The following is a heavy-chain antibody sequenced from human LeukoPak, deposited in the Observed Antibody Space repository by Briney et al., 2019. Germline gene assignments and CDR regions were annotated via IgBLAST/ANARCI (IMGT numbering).Heavy chain of an antibody. V-gene: IGHV3-30-3*01. CDR1: GLTFTGYA. J-gene: IGHJ4*02. CDR2: ISHDGTKK. CDR3: ARDKIYRGSGSCLDY. Sequence: GGSLRLSCAASGLTFTGYAMHWVRQAPGKGLEWMAVISHDGTKKDYADSVKGRFTISRDSSNNALYLQMDSLRAEDTAVYYCARDKIYRGSGSCLDYWGQGTLVTVSS. D-gene: IGHD3-10*01.